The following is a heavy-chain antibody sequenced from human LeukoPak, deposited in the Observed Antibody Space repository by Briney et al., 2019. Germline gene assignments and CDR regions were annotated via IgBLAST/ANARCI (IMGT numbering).Heavy chain of an antibody. J-gene: IGHJ5*02. D-gene: IGHD2-2*01. Sequence: SETLSLTCNVSGVSINDYFWSWIRQPPGKGLEWIGYIYHSGSTSYNPSLKSRLTMSLDTSKNQFALRLSSVTAADTAVYYCAREPCSSTSCAEAAWGQGTLVTVSS. CDR3: AREPCSSTSCAEAA. CDR2: IYHSGST. V-gene: IGHV4-59*12. CDR1: GVSINDYF.